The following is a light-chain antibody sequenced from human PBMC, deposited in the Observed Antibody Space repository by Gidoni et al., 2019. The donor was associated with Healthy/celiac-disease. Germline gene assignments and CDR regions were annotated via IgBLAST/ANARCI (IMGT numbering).Light chain of an antibody. J-gene: IGLJ3*02. Sequence: SYELAQPPSVSVSPGQTARITCSGYALPKKYAYWYQQKSCQARVMVIYEDSKRPSGMPERSAGSSSGTMGTLTISGAQVEDEADYYCYSTDSSGKGVFGGGTKLTVL. CDR1: ALPKKY. CDR2: EDS. V-gene: IGLV3-10*01. CDR3: YSTDSSGKGV.